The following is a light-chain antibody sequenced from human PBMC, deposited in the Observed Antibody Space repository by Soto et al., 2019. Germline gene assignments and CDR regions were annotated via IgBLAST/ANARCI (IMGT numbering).Light chain of an antibody. Sequence: IVLTQSPGTLSLSPGERATLSCRASQSVSRYLTWYQQKPGQGPRVLIYGASSRATGIPDRFSGSGSGTAFTLTINRLEPEDFAVYYCQQYGSSPPTFGQGTKVDIK. V-gene: IGKV3-20*01. CDR3: QQYGSSPPT. J-gene: IGKJ1*01. CDR1: QSVSRY. CDR2: GAS.